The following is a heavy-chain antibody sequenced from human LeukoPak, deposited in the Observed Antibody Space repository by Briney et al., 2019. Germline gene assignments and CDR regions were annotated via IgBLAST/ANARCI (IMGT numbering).Heavy chain of an antibody. CDR1: GGSFSGYY. CDR3: AREVAGDRNDY. Sequence: SETLSLTCAVYGGSFSGYYWSWIRQPPGKGLEWIGEINHSGSTNYNPSLKSRVTISVDTSKNQFSLKLSSVTAADTAVYYCAREVAGDRNDYWGQGTLVTVSS. V-gene: IGHV4-34*01. J-gene: IGHJ4*02. CDR2: INHSGST. D-gene: IGHD3-16*01.